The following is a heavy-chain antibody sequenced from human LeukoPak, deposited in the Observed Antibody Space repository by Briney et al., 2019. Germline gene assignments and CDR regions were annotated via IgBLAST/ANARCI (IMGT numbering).Heavy chain of an antibody. CDR3: ARGDVVVPAAINYYYYYYMDV. D-gene: IGHD2-2*01. J-gene: IGHJ6*03. CDR1: RGTFSSYA. CDR2: IIPIFGTA. Sequence: GSSVKVSCKASRGTFSSYAISWVRQAPGQGLEWMGGIIPIFGTANYAQKFQGRVTITTDESTSTAYMELSSLRSEDTAVYYCARGDVVVPAAINYYYYYYMDVWGKGTTVTVSS. V-gene: IGHV1-69*05.